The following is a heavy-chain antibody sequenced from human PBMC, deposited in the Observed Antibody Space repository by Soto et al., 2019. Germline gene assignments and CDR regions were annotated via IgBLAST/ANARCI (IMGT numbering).Heavy chain of an antibody. CDR3: AKDFYDSSTYLTKGDAFDV. J-gene: IGHJ3*01. CDR2: ISASATGT. Sequence: GGSLRLSCAASGFTFTSHARTWVRQAPGKGLEWVSSISASATGTFYADSVKGRFTISRDNSKNTLFLQLDSLRAEDTAMYYCAKDFYDSSTYLTKGDAFDVWGQGKMVTVSS. D-gene: IGHD3-22*01. V-gene: IGHV3-23*01. CDR1: GFTFTSHA.